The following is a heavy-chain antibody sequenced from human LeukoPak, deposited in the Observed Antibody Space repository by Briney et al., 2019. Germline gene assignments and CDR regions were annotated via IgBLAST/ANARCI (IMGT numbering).Heavy chain of an antibody. V-gene: IGHV3-23*01. D-gene: IGHD3-3*01. CDR3: AKVERVFWSGYDY. J-gene: IGHJ4*02. CDR2: ISGSGGST. CDR1: GFTFSSYA. Sequence: GGSLRLSCAASGFTFSSYAMSWVRQAPGKGLEWVSAISGSGGSTYYADSVKGRFTISKDNSKNTLYLQMNSLRAEDTAVYYCAKVERVFWSGYDYWGQGTLVTVSS.